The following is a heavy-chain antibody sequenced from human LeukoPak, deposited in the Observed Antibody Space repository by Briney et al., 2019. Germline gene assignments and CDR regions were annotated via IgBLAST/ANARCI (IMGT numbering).Heavy chain of an antibody. J-gene: IGHJ5*02. CDR3: ARTGYSSSWAWFDP. D-gene: IGHD6-13*01. CDR2: IYYSGST. V-gene: IGHV4-59*01. Sequence: PSETLSLTCTVSGGSISSYYWSWIRQPPGKGLEWIGYIYYSGSTNCNPSLKSRVTISVDTSKNQFSLKLSSVTAADTAMYYCARTGYSSSWAWFDPWGQGTLVTVSS. CDR1: GGSISSYY.